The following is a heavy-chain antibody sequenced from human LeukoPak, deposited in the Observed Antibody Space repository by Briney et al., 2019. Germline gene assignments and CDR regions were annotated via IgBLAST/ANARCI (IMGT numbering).Heavy chain of an antibody. CDR2: IRSKAYGGTT. D-gene: IGHD3-16*02. J-gene: IGHJ3*02. Sequence: GGSLRLSCTASGFTFGDYAMSWFRQAPGKGLEWVGFIRSKAYGGTTEYAASVKGRFTISRDDSKSIAYLQMNSLKTEDTAVYYCTRTGGYDYVWGSYRHDAFDIWGQGTMVTVSS. CDR1: GFTFGDYA. V-gene: IGHV3-49*03. CDR3: TRTGGYDYVWGSYRHDAFDI.